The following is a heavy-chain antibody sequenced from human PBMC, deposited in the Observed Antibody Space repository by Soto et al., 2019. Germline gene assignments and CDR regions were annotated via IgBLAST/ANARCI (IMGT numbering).Heavy chain of an antibody. CDR1: GGPISTYY. V-gene: IGHV4-4*07. Sequence: SETLSLTCIVSGGPISTYYWTWSRQPAGKGLEWIGRVYSSGSTTYNPSLKSRVTMSVDTSKNQFSLKLTSVTAADTAVYFCARGGDSSGYYYASDYWGQGTLVTVSS. CDR2: VYSSGST. CDR3: ARGGDSSGYYYASDY. J-gene: IGHJ4*02. D-gene: IGHD3-22*01.